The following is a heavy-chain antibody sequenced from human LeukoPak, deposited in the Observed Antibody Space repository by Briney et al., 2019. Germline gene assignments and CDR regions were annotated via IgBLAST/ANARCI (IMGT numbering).Heavy chain of an antibody. Sequence: SETLSLTCAVYGGSFSGYYWSWIRQPPGKGLEWIGEINHSGSTNYNPSLKSRVTISVDTSKNQFSLKLSSVTAADTAVYYCAGGRSSVLGDWGQGTLVTVSS. D-gene: IGHD6-19*01. CDR2: INHSGST. V-gene: IGHV4-34*01. J-gene: IGHJ4*02. CDR3: AGGRSSVLGD. CDR1: GGSFSGYY.